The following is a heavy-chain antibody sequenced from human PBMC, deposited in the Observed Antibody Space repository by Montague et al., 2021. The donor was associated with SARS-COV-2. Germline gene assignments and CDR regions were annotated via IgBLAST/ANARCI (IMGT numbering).Heavy chain of an antibody. CDR1: GGSISSSSYY. D-gene: IGHD3-3*01. CDR2: IYYSGST. CDR3: ASQRVLRFLETDYYYYGMDV. V-gene: IGHV4-39*01. Sequence: SETLSLTCTVSGGSISSSSYYWGWIRQPPGKGLEWIGSIYYSGSTYYNPSLKSRVTISVDTSKNQFSLKLSSVTAADTAVYYCASQRVLRFLETDYYYYGMDVWGQGTLVTVSS. J-gene: IGHJ6*02.